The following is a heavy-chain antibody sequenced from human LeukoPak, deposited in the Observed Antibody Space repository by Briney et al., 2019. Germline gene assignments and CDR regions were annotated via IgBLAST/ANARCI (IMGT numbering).Heavy chain of an antibody. J-gene: IGHJ5*02. CDR2: IYHSGST. D-gene: IGHD6-19*01. V-gene: IGHV4-30-2*01. Sequence: SETLSLTCAVSGGSISSGGYSWSWIRQPPGKGLEWIGYIYHSGSTYYNPSLKSRVTISVDRSKNQFSLKLSSVTAADTAVYYCARARGGGWYYWFDPWGQGTLVTVSS. CDR1: GGSISSGGYS. CDR3: ARARGGGWYYWFDP.